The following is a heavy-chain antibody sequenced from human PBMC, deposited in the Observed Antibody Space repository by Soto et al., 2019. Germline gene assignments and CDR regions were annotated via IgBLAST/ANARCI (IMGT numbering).Heavy chain of an antibody. CDR3: AGYYDPVPDAFDI. CDR1: GGTFSSYA. V-gene: IGHV1-69*13. Sequence: VKVSFHASGGTFSSYAIILVRQAPGQGLEWMGGIIPIFGTANYAQKFQGRVTITADESTSTAYMELSSLRSEDTAVYYCAGYYDPVPDAFDIWGQGTMVTVSS. CDR2: IIPIFGTA. D-gene: IGHD3-22*01. J-gene: IGHJ3*02.